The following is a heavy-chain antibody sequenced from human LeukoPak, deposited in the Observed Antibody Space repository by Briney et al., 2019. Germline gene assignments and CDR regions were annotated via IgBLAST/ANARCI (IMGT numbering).Heavy chain of an antibody. Sequence: GGSLRLSCAASGFTVSSNYMNWVRQAPGKGLEWVSVIYSGGSTYYANSVKGRFTISRDNSKNTLYLQMNSLKTEDTAVYYCTALGYPQYFHHWGQGTLVTVSS. J-gene: IGHJ4*02. CDR1: GFTVSSNY. CDR2: IYSGGST. CDR3: TALGYPQYFHH. V-gene: IGHV3-66*01. D-gene: IGHD2-15*01.